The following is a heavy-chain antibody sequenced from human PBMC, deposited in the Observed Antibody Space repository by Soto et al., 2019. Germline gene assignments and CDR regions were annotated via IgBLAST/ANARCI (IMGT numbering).Heavy chain of an antibody. V-gene: IGHV3-11*01. CDR3: ARDVDADFRTDFDY. CDR1: GFTFSDYY. Sequence: PGGSLRLSCGASGFTFSDYYIHWIRRAPGKGLEWISYISGNGEIIQYAASARGRFTISRDNAENSVYLEMDSLRAEDTALYYCARDVDADFRTDFDYWGRGTLVTVSS. CDR2: ISGNGEII. J-gene: IGHJ4*02. D-gene: IGHD4-17*01.